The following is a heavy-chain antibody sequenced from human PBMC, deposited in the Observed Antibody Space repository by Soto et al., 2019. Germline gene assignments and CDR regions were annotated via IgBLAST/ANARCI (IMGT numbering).Heavy chain of an antibody. D-gene: IGHD3-22*01. CDR1: GFTFSSYG. V-gene: IGHV3-30*18. Sequence: PGGSLRLSCAASGFTFSSYGMHWVRQAPGKGLEWVAVISYDGNNKYYADSVKGRFTISRDNSKNTLYLQMNSLTAEDTAVYYCAKDRGGNYYDSSGSPGYFDHWGQGTLVTVSS. CDR2: ISYDGNNK. J-gene: IGHJ4*02. CDR3: AKDRGGNYYDSSGSPGYFDH.